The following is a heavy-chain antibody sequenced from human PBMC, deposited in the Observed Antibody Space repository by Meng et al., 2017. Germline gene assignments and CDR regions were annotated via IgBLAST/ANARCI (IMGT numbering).Heavy chain of an antibody. CDR3: ARIGDWGSTRYFDY. J-gene: IGHJ4*02. Sequence: GPRLGKPSGARALTCAVSGGYISSSNWWSWVRQPPGKGLEWIGEIYHSGSTNYNPSLKSRVTISVDKSKNQFSLKLSSVTAADTAVYYCARIGDWGSTRYFDYWGQGTLVTVSS. CDR1: GGYISSSNW. D-gene: IGHD7-27*01. CDR2: IYHSGST. V-gene: IGHV4-4*02.